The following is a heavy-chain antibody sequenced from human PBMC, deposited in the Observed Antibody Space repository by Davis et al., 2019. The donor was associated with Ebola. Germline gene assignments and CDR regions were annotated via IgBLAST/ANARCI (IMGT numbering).Heavy chain of an antibody. Sequence: GESLKISCAASGFSFNEAWTWMNWVRQAPGKGLEWVGRIRSKTNGGIIDYAAFVEGRFIISRDESKNTLFLQINSLRTEDTAVYYCSTDPARGYWGQGTLVNVSS. V-gene: IGHV3-15*07. J-gene: IGHJ4*02. CDR2: IRSKTNGGII. CDR1: GFSFNEAW. CDR3: STDPARGY.